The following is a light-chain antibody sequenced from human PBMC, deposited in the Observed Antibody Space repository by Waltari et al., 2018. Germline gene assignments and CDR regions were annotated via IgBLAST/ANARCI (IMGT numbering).Light chain of an antibody. J-gene: IGKJ2*01. Sequence: EIVLTQSPGTLSLSPGERATFSCRASQSLTKKYLAWYQQKPGQAPRLLIYGASSRAAGVPDRFSGSGSGTDFTLTIDRLEPEDFAVYYCQQYGSSVLYTFGQGTNLEI. CDR1: QSLTKKY. V-gene: IGKV3-20*01. CDR3: QQYGSSVLYT. CDR2: GAS.